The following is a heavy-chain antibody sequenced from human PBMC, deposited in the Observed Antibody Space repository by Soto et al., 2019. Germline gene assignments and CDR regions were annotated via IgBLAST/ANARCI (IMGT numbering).Heavy chain of an antibody. CDR2: INAGNGNT. Sequence: QVQLVQSGAEVKKPGASVKVSCKASGYTFTSYAMHWVRQAPGQRREWMGWINAGNGNTKYSQKFQGRVTITRDTSASTAYMELSSLRSEDTAVYYCARVSGCWYYFDYWGQGTLVTVSS. CDR1: GYTFTSYA. V-gene: IGHV1-3*01. D-gene: IGHD6-19*01. CDR3: ARVSGCWYYFDY. J-gene: IGHJ4*02.